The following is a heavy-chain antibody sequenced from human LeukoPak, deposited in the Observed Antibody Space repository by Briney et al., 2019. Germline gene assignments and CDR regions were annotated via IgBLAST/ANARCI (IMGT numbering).Heavy chain of an antibody. J-gene: IGHJ6*02. CDR2: IYYSGST. V-gene: IGHV4-59*01. CDR3: ARLAPNYYYYGMDV. Sequence: PSETLSLTCTVSGGSISSYYWSWIRQPPGKGLEWIGYIYYSGSTNYNPSLKGRVTISVDTSKNQFSLKLSSVTAADTAVYYCARLAPNYYYYGMDVWGQGTTVTVSS. CDR1: GGSISSYY.